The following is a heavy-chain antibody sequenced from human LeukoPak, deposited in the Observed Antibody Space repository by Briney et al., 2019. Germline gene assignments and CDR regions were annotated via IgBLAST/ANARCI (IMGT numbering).Heavy chain of an antibody. D-gene: IGHD1-26*01. CDR2: IYYSGST. CDR1: GGSISSSSYY. Sequence: SETLSLTCTVSGGSISSSSYYWGWIRQPPGKGLEWIGSIYYSGSTYYNPSLKSRVTISVDTSKDQFSLKLSSVTAADTAVYYCARDLGIVGATTWFDPWGQGTLVTVSS. V-gene: IGHV4-39*02. CDR3: ARDLGIVGATTWFDP. J-gene: IGHJ5*02.